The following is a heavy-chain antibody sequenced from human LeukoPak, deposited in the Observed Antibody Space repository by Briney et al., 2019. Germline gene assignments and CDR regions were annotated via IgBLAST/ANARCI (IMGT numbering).Heavy chain of an antibody. Sequence: ASVKVSYKASGYTFTGYYMHWVRQAPGQGLEWMGWINPNSGGTNYAQKFQGRVTMTRDTSISTAYMELSRLRSDDTAVYYCARDIAAAGSWGIDYWGQGTLVTVSS. V-gene: IGHV1-2*02. CDR3: ARDIAAAGSWGIDY. J-gene: IGHJ4*02. CDR1: GYTFTGYY. CDR2: INPNSGGT. D-gene: IGHD6-13*01.